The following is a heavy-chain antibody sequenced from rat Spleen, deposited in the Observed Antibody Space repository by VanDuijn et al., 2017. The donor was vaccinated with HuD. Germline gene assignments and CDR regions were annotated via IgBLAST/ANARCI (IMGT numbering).Heavy chain of an antibody. J-gene: IGHJ2*01. CDR3: ARGNYYDGYYPFDY. CDR1: GFSLTNYH. CDR2: MWTGGST. Sequence: QVQLKESGPGLVQPSQTLSLTCTVSGFSLTNYHVIWVRQPPGKGLEWMGVMWTGGSTAYNSLLKSRLSISRDTSKSQVFLKMNSLQIEDTATYYCARGNYYDGYYPFDYWGQGVMVRVSS. D-gene: IGHD1-12*03. V-gene: IGHV2-30*01.